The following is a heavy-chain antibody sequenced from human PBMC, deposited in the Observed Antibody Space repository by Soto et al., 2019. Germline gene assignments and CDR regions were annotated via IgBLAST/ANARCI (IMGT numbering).Heavy chain of an antibody. Sequence: QLRLQESGPGLVKPSETLSLTCTVSGGSISSNTYYWGWIRQPPGKGLEWIGSIYYSGSTYYNPSLKSRVTISVDTSKNQFSLKLSSVTAADTAVYYCASYRGYSYGNGFDIWGQGTMVTVSS. J-gene: IGHJ3*02. CDR3: ASYRGYSYGNGFDI. V-gene: IGHV4-39*01. CDR1: GGSISSNTYY. D-gene: IGHD5-18*01. CDR2: IYYSGST.